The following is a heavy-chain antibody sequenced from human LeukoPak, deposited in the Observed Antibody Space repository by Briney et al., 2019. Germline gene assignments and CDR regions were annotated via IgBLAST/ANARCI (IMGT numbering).Heavy chain of an antibody. D-gene: IGHD6-6*01. J-gene: IGHJ4*02. CDR3: ARGGASSRYFDY. V-gene: IGHV4-59*01. CDR2: IYQSGTT. Sequence: SETLSLTCTVSGGSISGDYWSWIRQPPGKGLEWIAFIYQSGTTNYSPSLKSRVTISIDTSKNEFSLKLNSVTAADTAVYYCARGGASSRYFDYWGQGSLVTVSS. CDR1: GGSISGDY.